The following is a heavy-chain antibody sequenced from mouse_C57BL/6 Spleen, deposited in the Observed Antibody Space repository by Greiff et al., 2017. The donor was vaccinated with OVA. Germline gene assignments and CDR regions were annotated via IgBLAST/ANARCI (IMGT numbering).Heavy chain of an antibody. D-gene: IGHD1-1*01. CDR1: GYTFTDYY. V-gene: IGHV1-26*01. Sequence: EVQLQQSGPELVKPGASVKISCKASGYTFTDYYMNWVKQSHGKSLEWIGDINPNNGGTSYNQKFKGKATLTVDKSSSTAYMELRSLTSEDSAVYYCARYHYGSSLFDYWGQGTTLTVSS. J-gene: IGHJ2*01. CDR2: INPNNGGT. CDR3: ARYHYGSSLFDY.